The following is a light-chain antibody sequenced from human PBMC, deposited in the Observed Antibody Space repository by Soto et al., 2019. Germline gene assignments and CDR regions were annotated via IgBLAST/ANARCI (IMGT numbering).Light chain of an antibody. J-gene: IGKJ4*01. CDR2: AAS. V-gene: IGKV1-9*01. CDR1: QGISSY. Sequence: TQLTQSPSSLSSSVGDRVTITCRASQGISSYLAWYQQKPGKAPKLLIYAASNLQSGGPSMFSGCGSGADVTLTSSSLQTEDFATYYCQHRNSCPHTFGGGTKVEMK. CDR3: QHRNSCPHT.